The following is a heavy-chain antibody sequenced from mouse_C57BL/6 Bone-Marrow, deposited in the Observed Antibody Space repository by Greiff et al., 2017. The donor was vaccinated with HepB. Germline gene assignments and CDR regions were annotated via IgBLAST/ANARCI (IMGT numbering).Heavy chain of an antibody. Sequence: EVMLVESGGDLVKPGGSLKLSCAASGFTFSSYGMSWVRQTPDKRLEWVATISSGGSYTYYPDSVKGRFTISRDNAKNTLYLQMSSLKSEDTAMYYCARQTTVVRNFDYWGQGTTLTVSS. D-gene: IGHD1-1*01. V-gene: IGHV5-6*01. J-gene: IGHJ2*01. CDR2: ISSGGSYT. CDR3: ARQTTVVRNFDY. CDR1: GFTFSSYG.